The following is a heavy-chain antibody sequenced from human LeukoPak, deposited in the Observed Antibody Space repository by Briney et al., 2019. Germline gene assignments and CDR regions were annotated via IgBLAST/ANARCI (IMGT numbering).Heavy chain of an antibody. D-gene: IGHD3-10*01. Sequence: GASVKVSCKASGYTFINNWMHWVRQAPGQGLEWIGLINPTGTGTLYAQKFQGRVTMTRDMSTSTDYMELSSLRSEDTAVYYCVRDNSVGDIAWWFDPWGQGTLVTVSS. V-gene: IGHV1-46*01. J-gene: IGHJ5*02. CDR3: VRDNSVGDIAWWFDP. CDR1: GYTFINNW. CDR2: INPTGTGT.